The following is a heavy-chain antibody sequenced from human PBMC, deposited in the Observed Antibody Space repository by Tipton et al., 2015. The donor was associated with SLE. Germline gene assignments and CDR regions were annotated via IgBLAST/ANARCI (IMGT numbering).Heavy chain of an antibody. CDR3: AGGRGAVAGRENWFGP. CDR2: MNPNSGNS. Sequence: QLVQSGAEVKKPGASVKVSCKASGYTFSTYDIDWVRQATGQGLEWMGWMNPNSGNSGYAQKFQGRVTMTRNNSISTAYMELSSLKVEDTAVYYCAGGRGAVAGRENWFGPWGQGTLVTVSS. V-gene: IGHV1-8*01. CDR1: GYTFSTYD. D-gene: IGHD6-19*01. J-gene: IGHJ5*02.